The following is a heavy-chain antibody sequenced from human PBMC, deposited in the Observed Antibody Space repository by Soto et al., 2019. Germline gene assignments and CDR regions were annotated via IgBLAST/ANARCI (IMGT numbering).Heavy chain of an antibody. CDR2: IWYDGSYK. J-gene: IGHJ4*02. V-gene: IGHV3-33*01. CDR1: GFTFSIYG. Sequence: GGSLRLSCAASGFTFSIYGMHWVRQAPGKGLEWVAVIWYDGSYKFYSDSVKGRFTISRDNSKNTLYLEMDSLRAEDTAVYFCARDDGSGDDCWGQGTLVTVSS. D-gene: IGHD5-12*01. CDR3: ARDDGSGDDC.